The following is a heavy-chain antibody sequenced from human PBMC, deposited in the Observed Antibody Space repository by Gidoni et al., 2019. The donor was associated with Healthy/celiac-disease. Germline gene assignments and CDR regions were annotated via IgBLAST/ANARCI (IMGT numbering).Heavy chain of an antibody. Sequence: EVQLLESGGGLVQPGGSLRLSCAASGFTFSSYAMSWVRQAPGKGLEWVSAISGSGGSTYYADSVKGRFTISRDNSKNTLYLQMNSLRAEDTAVYYCAKGGSVGFGYGDYVPKYYYYYGMDVWGQGTTVTVSS. CDR3: AKGGSVGFGYGDYVPKYYYYYGMDV. D-gene: IGHD4-17*01. V-gene: IGHV3-23*01. CDR1: GFTFSSYA. J-gene: IGHJ6*02. CDR2: ISGSGGST.